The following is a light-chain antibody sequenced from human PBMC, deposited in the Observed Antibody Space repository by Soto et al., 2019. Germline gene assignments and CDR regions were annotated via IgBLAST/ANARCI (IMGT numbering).Light chain of an antibody. J-gene: IGKJ2*01. V-gene: IGKV1-39*01. CDR2: DAS. CDR3: QQSSNTPYT. Sequence: DIQMTQSPSSLSASIGDRVTITCRASQTITISLNWYQLKPGNAPKLLIYDASDLQSGVPSRFSGSGSGTDFTLTINSLQPADCATYSCQQSSNTPYTFGQGTKLEIK. CDR1: QTITIS.